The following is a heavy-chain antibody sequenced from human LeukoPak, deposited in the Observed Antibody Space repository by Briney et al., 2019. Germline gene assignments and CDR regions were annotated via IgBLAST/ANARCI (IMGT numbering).Heavy chain of an antibody. CDR1: GGSISSYY. CDR3: ARVQNSSGYYYYYYYMDV. CDR2: IYYSGST. D-gene: IGHD3-22*01. J-gene: IGHJ6*03. Sequence: SETLSLTCTVSGGSISSYYWSWIRQPPGKGLEWIGYIYYSGSTNYNPSLKSRVTISVDTSKNQFSLKLSSVTAADTAVYYCARVQNSSGYYYYYYYMDVWGKGTTVTVSS. V-gene: IGHV4-59*01.